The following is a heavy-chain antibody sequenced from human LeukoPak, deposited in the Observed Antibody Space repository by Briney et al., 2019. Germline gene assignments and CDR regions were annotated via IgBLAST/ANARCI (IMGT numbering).Heavy chain of an antibody. J-gene: IGHJ4*02. CDR3: AKDNRAYYGSGSYYIDY. D-gene: IGHD3-10*01. V-gene: IGHV3-23*01. CDR2: ISGSGGST. CDR1: GFTFSSYA. Sequence: GGSLRLSCAASGFTFSSYAMSWVRQAPGKGLEWVSAISGSGGSTYYADSVKGRFTISRDNSKNTLYLQMNSLRAEDTAVYYCAKDNRAYYGSGSYYIDYWGQGALVTVSS.